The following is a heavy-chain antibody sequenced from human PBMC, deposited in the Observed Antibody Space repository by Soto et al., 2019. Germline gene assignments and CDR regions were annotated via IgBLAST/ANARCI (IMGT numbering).Heavy chain of an antibody. D-gene: IGHD3-10*01. V-gene: IGHV3-7*01. CDR2: INGDGSEE. CDR3: AAGFPPDY. J-gene: IGHJ4*02. Sequence: EVQLVESGGVLVQPGGSLRVSCAASGFTFSTSWMNWIRQAPGKGLEWVANINGDGSEEYYVDSVRGRFTIFRDNVKNPRFLQMNGLRAEDTAVYYCAAGFPPDYWGQGTLVTVSS. CDR1: GFTFSTSW.